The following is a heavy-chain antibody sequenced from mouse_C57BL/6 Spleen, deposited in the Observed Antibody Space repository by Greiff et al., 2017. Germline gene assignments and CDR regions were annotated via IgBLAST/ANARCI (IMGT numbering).Heavy chain of an antibody. J-gene: IGHJ4*01. CDR1: GYAFTNYL. CDR3: AREDGYDCDVDAMDY. CDR2: INPGSGGT. Sequence: VQLQQSGAELVRPGTSVKVSCKASGYAFTNYLIEWVKQRPGQGLEWIGGINPGSGGTNYNEKFKGKATLTADKTSSTAYMQLSSLTSEDSAVYFCAREDGYDCDVDAMDYWGQGTSVTVSS. V-gene: IGHV1-54*01. D-gene: IGHD2-4*01.